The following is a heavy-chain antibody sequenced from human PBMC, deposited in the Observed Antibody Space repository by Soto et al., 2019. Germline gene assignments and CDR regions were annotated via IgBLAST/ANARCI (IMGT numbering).Heavy chain of an antibody. D-gene: IGHD2-15*01. V-gene: IGHV4-59*08. CDR2: IYYSGST. CDR1: GGSISSYY. J-gene: IGHJ6*02. Sequence: QVQLQESGPGLVKPSETLSLTCTVSGGSISSYYWSWIRQPPGKGLEWIGYIYYSGSTNYNPSLKSRVTISVDTSKNQCSLKLSSVTAADTAVYYCARQSVVSGYYYYGMDVWGQGTTVTVSS. CDR3: ARQSVVSGYYYYGMDV.